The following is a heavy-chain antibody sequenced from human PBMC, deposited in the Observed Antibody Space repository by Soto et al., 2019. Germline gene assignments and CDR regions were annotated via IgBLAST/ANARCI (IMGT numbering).Heavy chain of an antibody. Sequence: PGGSLRLSCAASGFTFSSYSMNWVRQAPGKGLEWVSSISSSSSYIYYADSVKGRFTISRDNSKNTLYLQMNSLRAEDTAVYYCAKGHSGYDPPSGVVYWGQGTLVTVSS. CDR1: GFTFSSYS. V-gene: IGHV3-21*01. CDR3: AKGHSGYDPPSGVVY. D-gene: IGHD5-12*01. J-gene: IGHJ4*02. CDR2: ISSSSSYI.